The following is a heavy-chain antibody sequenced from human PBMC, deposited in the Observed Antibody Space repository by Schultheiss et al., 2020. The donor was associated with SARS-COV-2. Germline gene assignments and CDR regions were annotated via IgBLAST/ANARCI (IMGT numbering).Heavy chain of an antibody. CDR3: ARAARLLYYDFWSGYLGWFDP. J-gene: IGHJ5*02. CDR1: GGSISSSSYY. D-gene: IGHD3-3*01. Sequence: SQTLSLTCTVSGGSISSSSYYWGWIRQPPGKGLEWIGSIYYSGSTYYNPSLKSRVTISVDTSKNQFSLKLSSVTAADTAVYYCARAARLLYYDFWSGYLGWFDPWGQGTLVTVSS. CDR2: IYYSGST. V-gene: IGHV4-39*01.